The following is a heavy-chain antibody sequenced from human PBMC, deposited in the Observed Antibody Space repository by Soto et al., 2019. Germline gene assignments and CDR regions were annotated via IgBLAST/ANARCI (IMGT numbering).Heavy chain of an antibody. V-gene: IGHV4-59*01. CDR1: GDSMSNYY. J-gene: IGHJ6*02. Sequence: QVQMQESGPGLVKPSETLSLTCTVSGDSMSNYYWSWIRQPPGKGLEWIGYISYSGSTNYDPSLKSRVTISVDTSKNQFSLILSSVSAADTAVYYCARDDRRRYGMDVWGQGTTVTVSS. CDR2: ISYSGST. CDR3: ARDDRRRYGMDV.